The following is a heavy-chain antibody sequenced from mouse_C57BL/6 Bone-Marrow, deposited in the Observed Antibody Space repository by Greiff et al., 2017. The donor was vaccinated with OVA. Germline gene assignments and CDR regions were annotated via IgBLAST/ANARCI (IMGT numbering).Heavy chain of an antibody. Sequence: QVQLKESGAELARPGASVKLSCKASGYTFTSYGISWVKQRTGQGLEWIGEIYPRSGNTYYNEKFKGKATLTADKSSSTAYMELRSLASEDSAVYFCARRGFYYASYAGAMDYWGQGTSVTVSS. CDR3: ARRGFYYASYAGAMDY. CDR1: GYTFTSYG. J-gene: IGHJ4*01. V-gene: IGHV1-81*01. CDR2: IYPRSGNT. D-gene: IGHD2-1*01.